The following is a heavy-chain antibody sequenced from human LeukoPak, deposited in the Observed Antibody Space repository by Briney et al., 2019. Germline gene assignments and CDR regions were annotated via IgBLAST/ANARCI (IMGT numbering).Heavy chain of an antibody. CDR3: ARSAKGYNYGNFDY. V-gene: IGHV4-4*02. CDR1: GGSISSDNW. D-gene: IGHD5-18*01. J-gene: IGHJ4*02. Sequence: SETLSLTCAVSGGSISSDNWWSWVRQPPGKGLEWIGEIYHIGSTDYNPSLRSRVTISVDKSKNHLSLKLGSVTAADTAVYYCARSAKGYNYGNFDYWGQGALVTVSS. CDR2: IYHIGST.